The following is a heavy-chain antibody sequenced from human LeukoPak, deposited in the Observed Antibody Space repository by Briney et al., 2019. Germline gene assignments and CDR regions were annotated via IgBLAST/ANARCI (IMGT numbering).Heavy chain of an antibody. Sequence: QPGGSLSLSCAASGFSFSAYAMHWVRQAPGKGLEWVEVISYDGTNKYYADSVKGRFTISRDNSKNTLYLQMNSLRPEDTAVYYCARDFLMASDYWDQGTLVTVSS. D-gene: IGHD3-10*01. CDR2: ISYDGTNK. J-gene: IGHJ4*02. V-gene: IGHV3-30-3*01. CDR1: GFSFSAYA. CDR3: ARDFLMASDY.